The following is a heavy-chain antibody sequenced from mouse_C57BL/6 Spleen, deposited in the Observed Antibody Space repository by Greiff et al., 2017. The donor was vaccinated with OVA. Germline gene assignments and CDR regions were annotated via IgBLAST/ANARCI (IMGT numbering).Heavy chain of an antibody. CDR1: GYTFTSYW. CDR3: ARATGYWYFDV. Sequence: VKLQQPGTELVKPGASVKLSCKASGYTFTSYWMHWVKQRPGQGLEWIGNINPSNGGTNYNEKFKSKATLTGDKSSSTAYMQLSSLTSEDSAVYYCARATGYWYFDVWGTGTTVTVSS. J-gene: IGHJ1*03. CDR2: INPSNGGT. D-gene: IGHD4-1*01. V-gene: IGHV1-53*01.